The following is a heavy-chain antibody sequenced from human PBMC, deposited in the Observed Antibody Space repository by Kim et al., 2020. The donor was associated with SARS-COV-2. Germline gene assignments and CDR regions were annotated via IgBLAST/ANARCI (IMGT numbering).Heavy chain of an antibody. CDR2: MCKDGRAK. CDR1: GFALNTYW. D-gene: IGHD6-13*01. V-gene: IGHV3-74*01. J-gene: IGHJ4*02. CDR3: ARECAAAGRYYVDY. Sequence: GGSLRLSCATSGFALNTYWMHWVRQTPGKGLEWVSRMCKDGRAKTYADSVRGRFTISRDNAKAPVYLQMNSLSDEDTALYYCARECAAAGRYYVDYWGQGTLVTVSS.